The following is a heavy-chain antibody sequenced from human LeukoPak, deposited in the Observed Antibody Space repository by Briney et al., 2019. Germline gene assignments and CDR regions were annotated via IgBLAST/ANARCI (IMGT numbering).Heavy chain of an antibody. CDR3: ARDNGWSADF. CDR1: GFTFSRHW. V-gene: IGHV3-7*03. D-gene: IGHD2-15*01. CDR2: IKQDGSAK. J-gene: IGHJ4*02. Sequence: GGSLRLSCAASGFTFSRHWMYWVRQAPGKGLEWVANIKQDGSAKPYVDSVRGRFTISRDNAKNSLFLQMNSLRAEDTAVYYCARDNGWSADFWGQGTLVTVSS.